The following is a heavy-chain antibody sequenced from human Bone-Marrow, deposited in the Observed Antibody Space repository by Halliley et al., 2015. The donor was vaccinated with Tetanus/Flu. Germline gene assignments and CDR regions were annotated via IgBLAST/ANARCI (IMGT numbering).Heavy chain of an antibody. J-gene: IGHJ3*02. Sequence: EVQLVQSGAEVKKPGESLKISCKGSGYSFTTYWIGWVRQMPGKGLEWMGIIYPGDSDTRYSPSFQGQVTISADKSINTAYLQWSSLKASDTAIYYCAWKRAAHGTPFDIWGQGTMVSVSS. CDR2: IYPGDSDT. D-gene: IGHD6-13*01. V-gene: IGHV5-51*01. CDR1: GYSFTTYW. CDR3: AWKRAAHGTPFDI.